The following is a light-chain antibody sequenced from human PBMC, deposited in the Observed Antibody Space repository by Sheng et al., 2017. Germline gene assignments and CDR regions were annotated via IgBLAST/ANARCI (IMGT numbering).Light chain of an antibody. CDR1: QGIASA. J-gene: IGKJ4*01. V-gene: IGKV1-13*02. CDR2: DAS. Sequence: AIQLTQSPSSLSASVGDRVTITCRASQGIASALVWYQHNPGKAPKLLIYDASSLESGVSSRFSGSGSGTDFSLTISSLQPDDFATYYCQQSYSTPPTFGGGTKVEIK. CDR3: QQSYSTPPT.